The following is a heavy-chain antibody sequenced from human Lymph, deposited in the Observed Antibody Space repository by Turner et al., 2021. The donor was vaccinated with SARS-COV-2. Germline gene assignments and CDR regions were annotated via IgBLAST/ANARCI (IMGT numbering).Heavy chain of an antibody. J-gene: IGHJ4*02. V-gene: IGHV4-59*01. Sequence: QVQLQESGPGLVQPSETLSLTCTVSGGSISSYYWSWIRQPPGKGLEWIGYIYYSESTNYNPSLKSRVTISVDTSKNQFSLKLSSVTAADTAVYYCARGFDYWGQGTLVTVSS. CDR2: IYYSEST. CDR3: ARGFDY. CDR1: GGSISSYY.